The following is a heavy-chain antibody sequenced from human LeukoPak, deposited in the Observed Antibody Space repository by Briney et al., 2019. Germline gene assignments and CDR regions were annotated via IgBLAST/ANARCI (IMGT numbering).Heavy chain of an antibody. Sequence: PGGSLGLSCAASGFTFTNYAMNWVRQAPGKGLEWVSTLSPSGADTYYADSVKGRFTISRDISKNTLYLQMNSLRAEDTAVYYCARRAYNWGAFDIWGQGTMVTVSS. V-gene: IGHV3-23*01. D-gene: IGHD5-24*01. CDR2: LSPSGADT. J-gene: IGHJ3*02. CDR1: GFTFTNYA. CDR3: ARRAYNWGAFDI.